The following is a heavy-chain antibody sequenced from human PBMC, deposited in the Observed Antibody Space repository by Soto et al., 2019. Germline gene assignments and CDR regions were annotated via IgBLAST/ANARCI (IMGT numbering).Heavy chain of an antibody. CDR1: GGSISSSSYY. V-gene: IGHV4-39*01. J-gene: IGHJ4*02. D-gene: IGHD2-15*01. CDR3: ARRGAVAATTYDY. CDR2: IYYSGST. Sequence: QLQLQESGPGLVKPSETLSLTCTVSGGSISSSSYYWGWIRQPPGKGLEWIGTIYYSGSTYYNPPLKSRVTISVDTSKNQFSLKLSSVTAADTAVYYCARRGAVAATTYDYWGQGTLVTVSS.